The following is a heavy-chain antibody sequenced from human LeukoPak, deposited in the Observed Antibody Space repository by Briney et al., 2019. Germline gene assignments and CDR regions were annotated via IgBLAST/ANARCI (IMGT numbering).Heavy chain of an antibody. V-gene: IGHV1-2*02. CDR1: GYTFTGYY. CDR3: ARLDCSGGSCYSGTDY. J-gene: IGHJ4*02. D-gene: IGHD2-15*01. Sequence: ASVKVSCKASGYTFTGYYMHWVRQAPGQGLEWMGWINPNSGGTNYAQKFQGRVTMTRDTSTSTVYMELSSLRSEDTAVYYCARLDCSGGSCYSGTDYWGQGTLVTVSS. CDR2: INPNSGGT.